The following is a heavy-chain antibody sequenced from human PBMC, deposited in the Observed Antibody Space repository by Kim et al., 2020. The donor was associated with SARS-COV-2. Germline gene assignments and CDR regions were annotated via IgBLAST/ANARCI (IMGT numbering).Heavy chain of an antibody. D-gene: IGHD2-15*01. Sequence: KSRVTISVDRSKNQFSLKLSSVTAADTAVYYCARDRGTCSGGSCYRIFDYWGQGTLVTVSS. V-gene: IGHV4-30-2*01. J-gene: IGHJ4*02. CDR3: ARDRGTCSGGSCYRIFDY.